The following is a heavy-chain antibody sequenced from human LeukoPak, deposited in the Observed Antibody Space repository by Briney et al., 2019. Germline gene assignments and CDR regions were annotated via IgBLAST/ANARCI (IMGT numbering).Heavy chain of an antibody. CDR2: VNPDGTTT. J-gene: IGHJ4*02. D-gene: IGHD3-16*01. CDR1: GFTFSSYT. CDR3: ARDRGSII. V-gene: IGHV3-74*01. Sequence: GGSLRLSCAASGFTFSSYTMHWVRQAPGKGLVWVSRVNPDGTTTSYADSVKGRFTISRDNAKDTVYLQMNSLRAEDTAVYYCARDRGSIIWGQGTLVTVSS.